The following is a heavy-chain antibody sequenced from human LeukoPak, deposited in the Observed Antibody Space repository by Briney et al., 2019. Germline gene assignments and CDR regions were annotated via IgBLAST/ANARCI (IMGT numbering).Heavy chain of an antibody. CDR1: GFTFSSYA. V-gene: IGHV3-21*01. D-gene: IGHD3-3*01. CDR2: ISSSSSYI. J-gene: IGHJ4*02. CDR3: ARVEGYDFWSGYLDY. Sequence: PGGSLRLSCAASGFTFSSYAMSWVRQAPGKGLEWVSSISSSSSYIYYADSVKGRFTISRDNAKNSLYLQMNSLRAEDTAVYYCARVEGYDFWSGYLDYWGQGTLVTVSS.